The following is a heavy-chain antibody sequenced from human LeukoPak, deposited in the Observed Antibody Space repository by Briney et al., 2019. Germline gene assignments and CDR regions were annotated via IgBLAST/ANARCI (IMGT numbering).Heavy chain of an antibody. V-gene: IGHV4-59*01. CDR2: IYYSGST. CDR3: ARGVYSYGYDY. D-gene: IGHD5-18*01. J-gene: IGHJ4*02. Sequence: SETLSLTCTVSGGSISSYYWSWIRQPPGKGLEWIGYIYYSGSTNYSPSLKSRVTISVDTSKNQFSLKLSSVTAADTAVYYCARGVYSYGYDYWGQGTLVTVSS. CDR1: GGSISSYY.